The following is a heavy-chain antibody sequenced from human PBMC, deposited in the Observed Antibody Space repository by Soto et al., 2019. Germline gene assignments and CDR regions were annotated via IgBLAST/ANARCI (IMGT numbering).Heavy chain of an antibody. CDR1: GGSISSSSYY. Sequence: QLQLQESGPGLVKPSETLSLTCTVSGGSISSSSYYWGWIRQPPGKGLEWIGGIYYSGSTYYNPSLKSRVTISVDTSKTHFSLKLSSVTASDTAVYYCARRPTVPTTAAFDIWGQGTMVTV. D-gene: IGHD1-1*01. CDR3: ARRPTVPTTAAFDI. J-gene: IGHJ3*02. V-gene: IGHV4-39*02. CDR2: IYYSGST.